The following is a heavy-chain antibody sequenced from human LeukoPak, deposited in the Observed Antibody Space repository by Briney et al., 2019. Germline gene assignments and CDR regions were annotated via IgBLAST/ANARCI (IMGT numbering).Heavy chain of an antibody. Sequence: SVTVSCKASGGTFSSYAISWVRQAPGQGLEWMGRIIPILGIANYAQKFQGRVTITADKSTSTAYMELSSLRSEDTAVYYCARGSTVTTSHYYYYGMDVWGQGTTVTVSS. CDR3: ARGSTVTTSHYYYYGMDV. CDR2: IIPILGIA. J-gene: IGHJ6*02. V-gene: IGHV1-69*04. D-gene: IGHD4-17*01. CDR1: GGTFSSYA.